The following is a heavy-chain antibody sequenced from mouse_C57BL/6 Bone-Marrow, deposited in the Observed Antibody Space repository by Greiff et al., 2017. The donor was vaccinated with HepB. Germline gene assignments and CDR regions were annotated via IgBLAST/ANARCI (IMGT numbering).Heavy chain of an antibody. CDR1: GYTFTDYY. Sequence: EVQLQQSGPELVKPGASVKISCKASGYTFTDYYMNWVKQSHGKSLEWIGDINPNNGGTSYNQKFKGKATLTVDKSSSTAYMELRSLTSEDSAVYYCAREEGTWLAYWGQGTLVTVSA. J-gene: IGHJ3*01. CDR2: INPNNGGT. V-gene: IGHV1-26*01. CDR3: AREEGTWLAY.